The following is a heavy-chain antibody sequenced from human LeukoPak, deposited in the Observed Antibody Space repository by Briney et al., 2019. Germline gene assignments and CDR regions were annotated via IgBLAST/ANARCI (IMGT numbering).Heavy chain of an antibody. Sequence: PSETLSLTCTVSGGSISSSSYYWGWIRQPPGKGLEWIGSIYYSGSTHYNPSLKSRVTISVDTSKNQFSLKLSSVTAADTAVYYCARPATYYDSSGYYGTFDYWGQGTLVTVSS. CDR2: IYYSGST. J-gene: IGHJ4*02. V-gene: IGHV4-39*01. D-gene: IGHD3-22*01. CDR3: ARPATYYDSSGYYGTFDY. CDR1: GGSISSSSYY.